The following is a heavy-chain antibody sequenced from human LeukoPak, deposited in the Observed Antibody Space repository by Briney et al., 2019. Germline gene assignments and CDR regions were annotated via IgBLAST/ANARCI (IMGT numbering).Heavy chain of an antibody. CDR2: IYYSGST. V-gene: IGHV4-59*08. CDR3: ASIAYYDFWSGYPFDY. Sequence: SETLSLTCTVSGGSISSYYWSWIRQPPGKGLEWIGYIYYSGSTNYNPSLKSRVTISVDTSKNQFSLKLSSVTAADTAVYYCASIAYYDFWSGYPFDYWGQGTLVTVSS. CDR1: GGSISSYY. J-gene: IGHJ4*02. D-gene: IGHD3-3*01.